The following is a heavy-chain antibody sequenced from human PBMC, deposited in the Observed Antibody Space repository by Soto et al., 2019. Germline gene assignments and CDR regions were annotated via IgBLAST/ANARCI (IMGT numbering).Heavy chain of an antibody. CDR2: IYHSGST. V-gene: IGHV4-38-2*01. CDR1: GYSISSGYY. Sequence: SETLSLTCAVSGYSISSGYYWGWIRQPPGKGLEWIGSIYHSGSTYYNPSLKSRVTISVDTSKDQFSLKLSSVTAADTAVYYCAGPRTTVTTDHYYYYGMDVWGQGTTVTVSS. CDR3: AGPRTTVTTDHYYYYGMDV. D-gene: IGHD4-17*01. J-gene: IGHJ6*02.